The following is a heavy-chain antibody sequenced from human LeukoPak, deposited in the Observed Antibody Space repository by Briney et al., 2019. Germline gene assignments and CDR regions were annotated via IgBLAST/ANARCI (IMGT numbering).Heavy chain of an antibody. J-gene: IGHJ4*02. CDR1: GFVVNDYY. D-gene: IGHD6-6*01. CDR2: ISYDGSNK. Sequence: GGSLRLSCAASGFVVNDYYMNWIRLAPGKGLEWVAVISYDGSNKYYADSVKGRFTISRDNSKNTLYLQMNSLRAEDTAVYYCARDNARGGTAARLHYWGQGTLVTVSS. V-gene: IGHV3-30-3*01. CDR3: ARDNARGGTAARLHY.